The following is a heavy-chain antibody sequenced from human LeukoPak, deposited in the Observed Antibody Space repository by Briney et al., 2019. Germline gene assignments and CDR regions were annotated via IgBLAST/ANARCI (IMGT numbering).Heavy chain of an antibody. Sequence: SETLSLTSAVSNYPITSDYYWAWIRQPPGKGLEWIGQIFHSGIAHYNPSLKSRVTMSVDTSRSQFSVNLNSVTAADTAVYYCGRAGFGTAYNRFYYYMDVWGKGTTVTVSS. CDR3: GRAGFGTAYNRFYYYMDV. CDR1: NYPITSDYY. J-gene: IGHJ6*03. V-gene: IGHV4-38-2*01. D-gene: IGHD3-16*01. CDR2: IFHSGIA.